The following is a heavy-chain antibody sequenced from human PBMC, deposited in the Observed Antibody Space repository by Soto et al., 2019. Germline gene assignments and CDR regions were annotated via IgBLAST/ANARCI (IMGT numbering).Heavy chain of an antibody. D-gene: IGHD3-3*01. CDR2: ISGNGGYT. Sequence: GGSLRLSCAASGFTFSSYAMTWVRQASGTGLEWVSTISGNGGYTYYSDSVRGRFTISRDNSKKTLYLQMDSLRADDTAVFYCAKGKANTVFGVDTLFDYWGQGTQVTVSS. J-gene: IGHJ4*02. V-gene: IGHV3-23*01. CDR1: GFTFSSYA. CDR3: AKGKANTVFGVDTLFDY.